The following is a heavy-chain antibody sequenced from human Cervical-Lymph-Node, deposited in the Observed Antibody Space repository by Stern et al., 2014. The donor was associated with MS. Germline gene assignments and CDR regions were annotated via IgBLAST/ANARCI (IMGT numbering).Heavy chain of an antibody. J-gene: IGHJ4*02. CDR1: GGNFNTFD. V-gene: IGHV1-69*12. CDR2: ITPLFGTT. CDR3: TRHQAGIAAF. D-gene: IGHD6-13*01. Sequence: QDQLVQSGAEVRQPGSSVKVSCKASGGNFNTFDISWVRQTPGLGLEWLGGITPLFGTTNYARNFQGRLTITADESATTVYMRLSDLTSEDTARYYCTRHQAGIAAFWGQGTLVTVSS.